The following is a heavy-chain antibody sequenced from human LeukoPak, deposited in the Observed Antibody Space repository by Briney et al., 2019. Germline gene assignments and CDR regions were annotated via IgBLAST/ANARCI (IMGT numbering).Heavy chain of an antibody. V-gene: IGHV3-30-3*01. CDR2: ISYDGSNK. J-gene: IGHJ4*02. CDR1: GFTFSSYA. Sequence: QPGRSLRLSCAASGFTFSSYAMHWVRQAPGKGLEWVAVISYDGSNKYYADSVKGRFTISRDNSKNSLYLQMNSLRAEDTALYYCAKGEWQARRTGFDYWGRGTLVSVSS. D-gene: IGHD1-1*01. CDR3: AKGEWQARRTGFDY.